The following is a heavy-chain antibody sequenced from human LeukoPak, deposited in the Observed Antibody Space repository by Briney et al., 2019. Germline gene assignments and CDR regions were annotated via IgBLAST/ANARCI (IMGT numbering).Heavy chain of an antibody. Sequence: GESLKISCKGSGYSFTSYWIGWVRQMPGKGLEWMGIIYPGDSDTRYSPSFQGQVTISADKSISTAYLQWSSLKASDTAMYYCARSGCCSSTSCYAPTYNWFDPWGQGTLVTVSS. D-gene: IGHD2-2*03. V-gene: IGHV5-51*01. J-gene: IGHJ5*02. CDR2: IYPGDSDT. CDR1: GYSFTSYW. CDR3: ARSGCCSSTSCYAPTYNWFDP.